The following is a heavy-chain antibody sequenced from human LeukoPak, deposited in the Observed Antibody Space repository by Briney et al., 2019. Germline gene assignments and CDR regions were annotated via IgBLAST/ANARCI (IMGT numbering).Heavy chain of an antibody. V-gene: IGHV4-61*02. CDR3: ARVGRYCSGGSCPYYYMDV. CDR1: GASISSSSDY. D-gene: IGHD2-15*01. Sequence: SETLSLTCTVSGASISSSSDYWTWIRQPAGKALEWIGRIYSGGTTTYNPSLESRVTISVDTSKNQFSLKLSSVTAADTAMYYCARVGRYCSGGSCPYYYMDVWGKGTTVTVSS. CDR2: IYSGGTT. J-gene: IGHJ6*03.